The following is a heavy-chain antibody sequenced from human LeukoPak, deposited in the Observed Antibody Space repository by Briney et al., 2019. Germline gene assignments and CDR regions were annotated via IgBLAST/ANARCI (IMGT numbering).Heavy chain of an antibody. Sequence: GASVKVSCKASGGTFSSYAISWVRQAPGQGLEWMGGIIPIFGTANYAQKFQGRVTITADESTSTAYMGLSSLRSEDTAVYYCAREREFWFDPWGQGTLVTVSS. V-gene: IGHV1-69*13. CDR1: GGTFSSYA. J-gene: IGHJ5*02. D-gene: IGHD3-10*01. CDR3: AREREFWFDP. CDR2: IIPIFGTA.